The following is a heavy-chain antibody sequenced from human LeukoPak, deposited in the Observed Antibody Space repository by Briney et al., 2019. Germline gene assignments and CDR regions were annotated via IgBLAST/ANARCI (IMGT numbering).Heavy chain of an antibody. CDR1: GGSFSGYY. V-gene: IGHV4-34*01. Sequence: SETLSLTCAVYGGSFSGYYWSWIRQPPGRGLEWIGEINHSGSTNYNPSLKSRVTISVDTSKNQFSLKLSSVTAADTAVYYCARARDIVVVPAAISHYGMDVWGQGTTVTVSS. J-gene: IGHJ6*02. CDR2: INHSGST. D-gene: IGHD2-2*02. CDR3: ARARDIVVVPAAISHYGMDV.